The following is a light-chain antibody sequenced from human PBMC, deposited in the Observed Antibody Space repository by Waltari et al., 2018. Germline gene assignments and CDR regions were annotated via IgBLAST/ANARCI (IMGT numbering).Light chain of an antibody. CDR3: QSYDRTLGGFVI. V-gene: IGLV1-40*01. J-gene: IGLJ2*01. CDR1: DTNIGSGYE. Sequence: QSVLTQTPSVSGAPGQTVTLPRTGGDTNIGSGYEVQRYQQVPGTAPRLLLYANSNRPSGIPDRFSGSKSGTSASLTISGLQAEDEGDYHCQSYDRTLGGFVIFGGGTKVTVL. CDR2: ANS.